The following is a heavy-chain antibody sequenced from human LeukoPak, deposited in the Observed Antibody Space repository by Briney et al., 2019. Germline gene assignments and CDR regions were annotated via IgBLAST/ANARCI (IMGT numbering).Heavy chain of an antibody. Sequence: ASVKVSCKASGYTFPSYFMHWVRQAPGQGLEWMGIINPSGGSTSYAQKFQGRVTMTRDTSTSTVYMELSSLRSEDTAVYYCARDSSSWYAFDYWGQGTLVTVSS. V-gene: IGHV1-46*01. CDR1: GYTFPSYF. CDR3: ARDSSSWYAFDY. J-gene: IGHJ4*02. D-gene: IGHD6-13*01. CDR2: INPSGGST.